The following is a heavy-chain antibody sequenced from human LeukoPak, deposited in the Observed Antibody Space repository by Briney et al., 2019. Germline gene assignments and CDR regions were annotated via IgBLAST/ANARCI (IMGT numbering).Heavy chain of an antibody. Sequence: AGGSLRLSCAASGFTFDDYGMSWVRQAPGKGLEWVSGINWNSGSTGYADSVKGRFTISRDNAKNTLYLQMNSLRAEDTAVYYCAKATLTMVRGVMNYWGQGTLVTVSS. CDR2: INWNSGST. J-gene: IGHJ4*02. CDR1: GFTFDDYG. D-gene: IGHD3-10*01. CDR3: AKATLTMVRGVMNY. V-gene: IGHV3-20*04.